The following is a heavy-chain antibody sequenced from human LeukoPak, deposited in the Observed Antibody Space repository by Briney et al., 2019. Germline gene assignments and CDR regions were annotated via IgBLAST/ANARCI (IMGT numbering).Heavy chain of an antibody. J-gene: IGHJ3*02. V-gene: IGHV3-23*01. CDR3: TKHRGGWIDAFDI. D-gene: IGHD5-12*01. Sequence: GGSVRLSCAASGFTFSSYAMSWVRQAPGKGLEWVSGISGSGGSSYSADSVKGRFTISRDNSKKTLYMQMNSLRAEDTAVYYCTKHRGGWIDAFDIWGQGTMVTVSS. CDR2: ISGSGGSS. CDR1: GFTFSSYA.